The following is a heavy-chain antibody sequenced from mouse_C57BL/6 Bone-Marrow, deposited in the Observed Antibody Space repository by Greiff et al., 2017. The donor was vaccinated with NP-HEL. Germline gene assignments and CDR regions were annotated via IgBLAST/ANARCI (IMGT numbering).Heavy chain of an antibody. CDR1: GYTFTSYG. V-gene: IGHV1-81*01. CDR2: IYPRSGNT. Sequence: VQLQQSGAELARPGASVKLSCKASGYTFTSYGISWVKQRTGQGLEWIGEIYPRSGNTYYNEKFKGKATLTADKSSSTAYMELRSLTSEDSAVYFCARPYRLGPYFDYWGQGTTLTVSS. D-gene: IGHD4-1*01. CDR3: ARPYRLGPYFDY. J-gene: IGHJ2*01.